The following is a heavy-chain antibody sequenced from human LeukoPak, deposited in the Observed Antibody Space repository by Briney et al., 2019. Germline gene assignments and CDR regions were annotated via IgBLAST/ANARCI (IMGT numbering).Heavy chain of an antibody. J-gene: IGHJ4*02. D-gene: IGHD1-26*01. Sequence: SETLSLTCTVSGGSISSYYWSWIRQPPGKGLEWIGYIYYSGSTNYNPSLKSRVTISVDTSKNQFSLKLSSVTAADTAVYYCARGPRWELLRPFDYWGQGTLVTVSS. CDR1: GGSISSYY. V-gene: IGHV4-59*12. CDR2: IYYSGST. CDR3: ARGPRWELLRPFDY.